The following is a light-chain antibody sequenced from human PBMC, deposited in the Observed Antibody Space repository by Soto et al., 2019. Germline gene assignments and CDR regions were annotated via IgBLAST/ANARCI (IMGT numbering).Light chain of an antibody. CDR3: SSYTSSSTYV. Sequence: QSALTQPPSVSGSPGQSVTISCTGTSSDVGSSNGVSWYQQPPGTAPKLMIYDVSNRSSGVPDRFSGSKSGNTASLTISGLQAEDEADYYCSSYTSSSTYVFGTGTKVTVL. V-gene: IGLV2-18*02. CDR1: SSDVGSSNG. CDR2: DVS. J-gene: IGLJ1*01.